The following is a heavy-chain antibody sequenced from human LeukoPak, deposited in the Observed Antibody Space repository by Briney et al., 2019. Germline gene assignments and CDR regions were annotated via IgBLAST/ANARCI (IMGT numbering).Heavy chain of an antibody. Sequence: YPGGSLRLSCAASGFTFSSYWMSWVRQAPGKGLEWVANIKQDGSEKYYVDSVKGRFTISRDNAKNSLYLQMNSLRAEDTAVYYCARAVGSSWYSGYYYGMDVWGQGTTVTVSS. D-gene: IGHD6-13*01. CDR3: ARAVGSSWYSGYYYGMDV. CDR2: IKQDGSEK. J-gene: IGHJ6*02. CDR1: GFTFSSYW. V-gene: IGHV3-7*01.